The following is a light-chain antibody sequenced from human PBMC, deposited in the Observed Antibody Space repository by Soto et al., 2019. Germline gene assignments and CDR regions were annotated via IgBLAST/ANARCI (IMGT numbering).Light chain of an antibody. CDR1: QSVSSSY. CDR2: GAY. J-gene: IGKJ4*01. CDR3: KQYGDSPLT. Sequence: EIVLTQSPGTLSLSPGERATLSCRASQSVSSSYLAWYQQKPGQTPRLLIYGAYSRATGIQDRFSGSGSGTDFTLTIRRLEPEDFAVYHCKQYGDSPLTFGGGTKVDIK. V-gene: IGKV3-20*01.